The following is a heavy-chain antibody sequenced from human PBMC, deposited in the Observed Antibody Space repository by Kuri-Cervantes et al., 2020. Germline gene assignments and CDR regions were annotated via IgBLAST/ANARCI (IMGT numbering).Heavy chain of an antibody. Sequence: GGSLRLSCAAPGLTFIGSAVHWVRQASGAGLEWVGRIRSKSDNYATSYAASVDGRFTISRDGSKKTAYLQMNSLGTEDTAVYYCMVDTAEVDCWGQGNLVTVSS. V-gene: IGHV3-73*01. CDR3: MVDTAEVDC. J-gene: IGHJ4*02. D-gene: IGHD5-18*01. CDR1: GLTFIGSA. CDR2: IRSKSDNYAT.